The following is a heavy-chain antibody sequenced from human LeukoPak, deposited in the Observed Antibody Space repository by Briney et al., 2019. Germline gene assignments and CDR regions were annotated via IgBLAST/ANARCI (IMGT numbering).Heavy chain of an antibody. V-gene: IGHV3-74*01. CDR2: INSDGSST. CDR1: GFTFSSYW. CDR3: ERRLSGVAGYTYGRGIDY. Sequence: GGSLRLSCAPSGFTFSSYWMHWVRQAPAKGLGWVSRINSDGSSTSYADSVKGRFTISRDNAENTLYLQMNSLRAEDMAVYYCERRLSGVAGYTYGRGIDYWGQGTLVTVSS. J-gene: IGHJ4*02. D-gene: IGHD5-18*01.